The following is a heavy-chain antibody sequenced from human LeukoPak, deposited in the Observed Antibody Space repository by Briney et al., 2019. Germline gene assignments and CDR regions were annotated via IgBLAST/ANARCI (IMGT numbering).Heavy chain of an antibody. CDR3: ARDRVLLHAYYYGMDV. Sequence: HPGGSLRLSCAASGFTFSSYGMHWVRQAPGKGLEWVAVIWYDGSNKYYADSVKGRFTISRDNSKNTLYLQMNSLRAEDTAVYYCARDRVLLHAYYYGMDVWGQGTTVTVSS. D-gene: IGHD3-16*01. CDR1: GFTFSSYG. CDR2: IWYDGSNK. J-gene: IGHJ6*02. V-gene: IGHV3-33*01.